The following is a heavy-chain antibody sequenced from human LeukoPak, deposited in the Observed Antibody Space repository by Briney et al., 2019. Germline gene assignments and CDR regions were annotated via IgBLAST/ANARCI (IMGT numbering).Heavy chain of an antibody. CDR3: ASGIDDSSGFSSRPFDY. D-gene: IGHD3-22*01. J-gene: IGHJ4*02. Sequence: SETLSLTCTVSGGSISSYYWSWIRQPPGKGLEWIGYIYYSGSTYYNPSLKSRVTISVDTSKNQFSLKLSSVTAADTAVYYCASGIDDSSGFSSRPFDYWGQGTLVTVSS. CDR2: IYYSGST. V-gene: IGHV4-59*12. CDR1: GGSISSYY.